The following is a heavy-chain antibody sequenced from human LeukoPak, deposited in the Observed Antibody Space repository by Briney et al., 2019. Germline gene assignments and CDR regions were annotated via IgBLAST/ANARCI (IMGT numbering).Heavy chain of an antibody. CDR3: ANNRYSSRWRGAFDV. CDR2: ISGSDETT. J-gene: IGHJ3*01. CDR1: GFTFSSYW. D-gene: IGHD6-13*01. V-gene: IGHV3-23*01. Sequence: GGSLRLSCAASGFTFSSYWMSWVRQAPGKGLEWVSSISGSDETTYYADSVKGRFTISRDNSKNTLYLQMNSLRAEDTAVYYCANNRYSSRWRGAFDVWGQGTMVTVSS.